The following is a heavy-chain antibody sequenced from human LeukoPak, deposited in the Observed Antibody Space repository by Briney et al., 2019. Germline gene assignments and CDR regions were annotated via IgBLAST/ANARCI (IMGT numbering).Heavy chain of an antibody. Sequence: GGSLRLSCAASGFTFSSYAMSWVRQAPGKGLEWISAISGSGGSTYYADSVKGRFTISRDNSKNTLYLQMNSLRAEDTAVYYCARVRRYYDSSGYPGFYFDYWGQGTLVTVSS. J-gene: IGHJ4*02. D-gene: IGHD3-22*01. V-gene: IGHV3-23*01. CDR3: ARVRRYYDSSGYPGFYFDY. CDR1: GFTFSSYA. CDR2: ISGSGGST.